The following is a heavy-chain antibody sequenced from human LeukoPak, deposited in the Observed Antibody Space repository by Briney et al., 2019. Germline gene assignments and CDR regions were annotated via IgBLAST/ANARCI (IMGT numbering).Heavy chain of an antibody. Sequence: SETLSLTCAVYGGSFSGYYWSWTRQPPGKGLEWIGEINHSGSTNYNPSLKSRVTISVDTSKNQFSLKLSSVTAADTAVYYCAWTPGFGEFFDYWGQGTLVTVSS. D-gene: IGHD3-10*01. J-gene: IGHJ4*02. CDR1: GGSFSGYY. CDR3: AWTPGFGEFFDY. V-gene: IGHV4-34*01. CDR2: INHSGST.